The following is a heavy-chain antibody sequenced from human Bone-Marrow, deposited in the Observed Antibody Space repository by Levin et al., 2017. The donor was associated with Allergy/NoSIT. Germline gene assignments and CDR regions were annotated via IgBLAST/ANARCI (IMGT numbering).Heavy chain of an antibody. D-gene: IGHD5-12*01. CDR1: GFIFGAYD. V-gene: IGHV3-30*03. CDR2: ISHDGGSR. Sequence: GGSLRLSCATSGFIFGAYDIHWVRQSPGKGLQWVAFISHDGGSRDYADSVKGRFTDSRDNPTNTVFLQMKSLRTDDTAVYYCARVLGHSGYDCAYWGQGALVTVSS. J-gene: IGHJ4*02. CDR3: ARVLGHSGYDCAY.